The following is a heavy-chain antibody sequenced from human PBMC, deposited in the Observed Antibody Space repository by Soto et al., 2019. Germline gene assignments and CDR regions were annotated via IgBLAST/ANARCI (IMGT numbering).Heavy chain of an antibody. CDR1: GYSFGHYW. Sequence: PGESLKSSCQGSGYSFGHYWITWVRQMAGKGPEWMGRIDPSDSSTDYSPSFQGHVTMSVDKSINTAYLQWSGLEASDTAIYYCALPLHYDFWGRLVNYGMDVWGPGTTVTVSS. J-gene: IGHJ6*02. V-gene: IGHV5-10-1*01. CDR2: IDPSDSST. D-gene: IGHD3-3*01. CDR3: ALPLHYDFWGRLVNYGMDV.